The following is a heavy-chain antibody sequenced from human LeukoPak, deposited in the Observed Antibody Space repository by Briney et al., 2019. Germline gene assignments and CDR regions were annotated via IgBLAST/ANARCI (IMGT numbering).Heavy chain of an antibody. J-gene: IGHJ4*02. CDR3: ARDPSYYYGSGSYGGHFDY. Sequence: ASVKVSCKASGYTFTSYGISWVRQAPGQGLEWMGWISAYNGNTNYAQKLQGRVTMTTDTSTSTAYMELRSLRSDDTAVYYCARDPSYYYGSGSYGGHFDYWGQGTLVTVSS. D-gene: IGHD3-10*01. CDR1: GYTFTSYG. CDR2: ISAYNGNT. V-gene: IGHV1-18*01.